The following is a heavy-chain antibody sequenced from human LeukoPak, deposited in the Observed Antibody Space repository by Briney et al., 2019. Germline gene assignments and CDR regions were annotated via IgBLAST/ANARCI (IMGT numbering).Heavy chain of an antibody. V-gene: IGHV5-51*01. CDR3: ARTHYYGSGSYFHFQH. CDR1: GYSFTSYW. J-gene: IGHJ1*01. Sequence: GESLKISCKGSGYSFTSYWIAWVRQMPGKGVEWMGIIYPGDSDTRYSPSFQGQVTISADKSISTAYLQWSSLKASDTAMYYCARTHYYGSGSYFHFQHWGQGTLVTVSS. D-gene: IGHD3-10*01. CDR2: IYPGDSDT.